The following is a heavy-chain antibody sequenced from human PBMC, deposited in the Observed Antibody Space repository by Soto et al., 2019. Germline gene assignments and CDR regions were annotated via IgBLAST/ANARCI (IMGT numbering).Heavy chain of an antibody. CDR1: GFTFRTYG. CDR3: ARDPPDGDYFFDY. Sequence: GGSLRLSCAVSGFTFRTYGMHWVRQAPRKGLEWLAFISDDGSTLYYADSLKGRFTISRDNSKNTLHLQMTSLSVEDTAVYYCARDPPDGDYFFDYWGQGTLVTVSS. CDR2: ISDDGSTL. J-gene: IGHJ4*02. V-gene: IGHV3-30*03. D-gene: IGHD4-17*01.